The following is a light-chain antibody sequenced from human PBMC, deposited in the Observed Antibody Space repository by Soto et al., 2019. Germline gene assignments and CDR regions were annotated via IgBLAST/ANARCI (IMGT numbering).Light chain of an antibody. CDR1: QGISSY. Sequence: DIQLTQSPSFLSASVGDRVTITCRASQGISSYLAWYQQKPGKAPKLLIYAASTLQSGLPSRFSGSGSATEFTLTISSLQPDDFLTYHCPQPQFTFCPGTKVDIK. CDR3: PQPQFT. V-gene: IGKV1-9*01. CDR2: AAS. J-gene: IGKJ3*01.